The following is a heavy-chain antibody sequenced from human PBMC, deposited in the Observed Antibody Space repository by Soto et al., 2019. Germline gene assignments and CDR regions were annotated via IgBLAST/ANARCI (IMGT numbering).Heavy chain of an antibody. CDR1: GWSFSGYY. CDR3: ARGVKDIVVVPAAQYYFDY. D-gene: IGHD2-2*01. CDR2: INHSGST. V-gene: IGHV4-34*01. J-gene: IGHJ4*02. Sequence: QVQLQQWGAGLLKPSETLSLTCAVYGWSFSGYYWSWIRQPPGKGLEWIGEINHSGSTNYNPSLKSRVTISVDTSKNQFSLKLSSVTAADTAVYYCARGVKDIVVVPAAQYYFDYWGQGTLVTVSS.